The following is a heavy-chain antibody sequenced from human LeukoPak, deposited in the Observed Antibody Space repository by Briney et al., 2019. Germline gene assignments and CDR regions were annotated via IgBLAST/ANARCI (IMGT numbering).Heavy chain of an antibody. V-gene: IGHV5-51*01. D-gene: IGHD3-10*01. J-gene: IGHJ4*02. CDR3: ARHGRGITMVRGVISDY. CDR2: IYPGDSDT. Sequence: GESLKISCKGSGYSFTGYWIGWVRQMPGKGLEWMGIIYPGDSDTRYSPSFQGQVTISADKSISTAYLQWSSLKASDTAMYYCARHGRGITMVRGVISDYWGQGTLVTVSS. CDR1: GYSFTGYW.